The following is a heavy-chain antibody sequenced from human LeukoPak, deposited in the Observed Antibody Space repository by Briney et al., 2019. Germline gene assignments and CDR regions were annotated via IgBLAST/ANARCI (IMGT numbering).Heavy chain of an antibody. CDR1: GASISNYY. J-gene: IGHJ6*03. Sequence: SETLSLTCTVSGASISNYYWTWIRQPPGKGLEWIGYIYYSGSTNYNPSLKSRVTISVDTSKNQFSLKLSSVTAADTAVYYCARAFGGYCSSTSCYYYYYMDVWGKGTTVTISS. V-gene: IGHV4-59*01. D-gene: IGHD2-2*03. CDR3: ARAFGGYCSSTSCYYYYYMDV. CDR2: IYYSGST.